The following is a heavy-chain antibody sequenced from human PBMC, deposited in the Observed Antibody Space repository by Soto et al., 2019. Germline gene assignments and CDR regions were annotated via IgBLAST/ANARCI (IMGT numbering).Heavy chain of an antibody. V-gene: IGHV3-21*01. CDR3: ASALTYYDESSYSYYFDY. CDR2: ISNSSSYI. J-gene: IGHJ4*02. Sequence: EVQLVESGGGLVKPGGSLRLSCAASGFTFSSYSMNWVRQAPGKGLEWVSSISNSSSYIYYADSVKGRFTISRDNAKNSLYLHMNTLRAADTAVYYCASALTYYDESSYSYYFDYCGQGTLVAVAS. CDR1: GFTFSSYS. D-gene: IGHD3-22*01.